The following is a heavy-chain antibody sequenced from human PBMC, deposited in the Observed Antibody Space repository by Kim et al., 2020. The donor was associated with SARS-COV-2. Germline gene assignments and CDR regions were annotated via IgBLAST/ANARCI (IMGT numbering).Heavy chain of an antibody. CDR1: GFPFANYA. V-gene: IGHV3-49*03. Sequence: GGSLRLSCTASGFPFANYALDWFRQAPGKGLEWVGLIRSKASSGTTQYAASVIGRCNISRDDSKSTAYLQMNSLKNEDTAVYYCSRHGVVGRLFDYWGHGILVTVSS. J-gene: IGHJ4*01. CDR2: IRSKASSGTT. CDR3: SRHGVVGRLFDY. D-gene: IGHD2-15*01.